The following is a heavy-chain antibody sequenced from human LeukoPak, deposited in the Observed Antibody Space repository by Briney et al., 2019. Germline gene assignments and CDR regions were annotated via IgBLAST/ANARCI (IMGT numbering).Heavy chain of an antibody. J-gene: IGHJ5*02. Sequence: PGGSLRLSCSASGFTFSSYAMHWVRQAPGKGLEWVAVISYDGSNKYYADSVKGRFTISRDNSKNTLYLQMNSLRAEDTAVYYCARDTTAAAGHYIWFDPWGQGTLVTVSS. CDR1: GFTFSSYA. CDR3: ARDTTAAAGHYIWFDP. V-gene: IGHV3-30*04. D-gene: IGHD6-13*01. CDR2: ISYDGSNK.